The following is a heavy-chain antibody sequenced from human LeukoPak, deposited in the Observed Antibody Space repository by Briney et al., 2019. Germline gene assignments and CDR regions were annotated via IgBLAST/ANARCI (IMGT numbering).Heavy chain of an antibody. V-gene: IGHV1-69*01. CDR3: ARATGNYGSGAHFDY. J-gene: IGHJ4*02. CDR1: GGTFSSYA. CDR2: IIPIFGTA. D-gene: IGHD3-10*01. Sequence: GASVKVSCKASGGTFSSYAISWVRHAPGQGLEWMGGIIPIFGTANYAQKFQGRVTITADESTSTAYMELSSLRSEDTAVYYCARATGNYGSGAHFDYWGQGTLVTVSS.